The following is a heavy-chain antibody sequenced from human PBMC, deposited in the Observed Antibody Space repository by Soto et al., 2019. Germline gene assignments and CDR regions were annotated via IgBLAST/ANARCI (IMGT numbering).Heavy chain of an antibody. D-gene: IGHD2-15*01. J-gene: IGHJ6*02. CDR1: GGSISSYY. V-gene: IGHV4-59*08. CDR2: IYYSGST. Sequence: SETLSLTCTVSGGSISSYYWSWIRQPPGKGLEWIGYIYYSGSTNYNPSLKSRVTISVDTSKNQFSLKLSSVTAADTAVYYCARLFVEESKGYCSGGSCYGMDVWGQGTTVTVSS. CDR3: ARLFVEESKGYCSGGSCYGMDV.